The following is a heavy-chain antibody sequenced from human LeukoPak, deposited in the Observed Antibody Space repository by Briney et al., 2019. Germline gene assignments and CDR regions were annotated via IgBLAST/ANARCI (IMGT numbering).Heavy chain of an antibody. V-gene: IGHV1-2*02. D-gene: IGHD3-10*01. Sequence: ASVKVSCKASGYTFTGYYMHSVRQAPEQGLEWMGWINPNSGVTNYAQKFQGRVTMTRDTSISTAYMELSRLRSDDTAMYYCARVPGKYYYGSGSKYYYYYGMDVWGQGTTVTVSS. CDR2: INPNSGVT. CDR1: GYTFTGYY. J-gene: IGHJ6*02. CDR3: ARVPGKYYYGSGSKYYYYYGMDV.